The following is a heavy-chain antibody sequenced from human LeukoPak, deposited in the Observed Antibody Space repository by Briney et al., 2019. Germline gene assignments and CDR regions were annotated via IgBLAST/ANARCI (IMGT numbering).Heavy chain of an antibody. D-gene: IGHD1-26*01. CDR1: GYTFTGYY. Sequence: ASVKVSCKASGYTFTGYYMHWVRQAPGQGLEWMGWINPNSGGTNYAQKFQGRVTMTRDTSISTAYMELSRLRSDDTAVYYCARDTASGDSGSYYWGQGTLVTVSS. CDR3: ARDTASGDSGSYY. CDR2: INPNSGGT. J-gene: IGHJ4*02. V-gene: IGHV1-2*02.